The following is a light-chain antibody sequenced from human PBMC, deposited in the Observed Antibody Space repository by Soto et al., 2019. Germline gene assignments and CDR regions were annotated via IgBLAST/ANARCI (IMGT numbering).Light chain of an antibody. CDR2: DAS. Sequence: DIPLTQSPSFLSASVGDRVTITCRASQGISSYLAWYQQKPGKAPNLLIYDASTLQSGVPSRFSGSGSGTDFTLTISSLRPEDFATYYCQQLNIYPPTFGQGTKLEIK. V-gene: IGKV1-9*01. CDR1: QGISSY. CDR3: QQLNIYPPT. J-gene: IGKJ2*01.